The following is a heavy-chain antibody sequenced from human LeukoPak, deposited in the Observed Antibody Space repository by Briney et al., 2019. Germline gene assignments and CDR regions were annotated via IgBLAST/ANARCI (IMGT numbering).Heavy chain of an antibody. D-gene: IGHD4-11*01. J-gene: IGHJ4*02. CDR1: GYAFTSYG. CDR3: ARDRRTVTTFRRYDY. Sequence: ASVKVSCKPSGYAFTSYGISWVRQAPGQGREWMGWISAYNGNTNYAQKLQGRVTMTTDTSTSTAYMELRSLRSYDTAVYYCARDRRTVTTFRRYDYWGQGTLVTVSS. CDR2: ISAYNGNT. V-gene: IGHV1-18*01.